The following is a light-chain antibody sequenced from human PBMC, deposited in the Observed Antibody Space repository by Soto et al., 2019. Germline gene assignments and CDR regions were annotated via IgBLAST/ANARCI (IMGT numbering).Light chain of an antibody. CDR2: DAS. CDR1: KSISTG. V-gene: IGKV1-5*01. CDR3: LQYNAYSWT. Sequence: DIQMTQSPSTLSAAVGDRVPITCRASKSISTGLAWYQQKPGKAPNLLIYDASSFESGVPLRFSGSGAGTEFTLTISSLQPDDFATYYCLQYNAYSWTFGQGTKVEIK. J-gene: IGKJ1*01.